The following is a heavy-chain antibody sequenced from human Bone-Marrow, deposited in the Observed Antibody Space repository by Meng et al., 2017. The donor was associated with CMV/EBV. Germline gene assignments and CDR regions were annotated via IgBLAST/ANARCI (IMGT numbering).Heavy chain of an antibody. J-gene: IGHJ6*02. V-gene: IGHV3-30*02. CDR1: GFTFSSYG. CDR2: IRYDGSNK. D-gene: IGHD2-2*01. CDR3: ARDSSLVVVPAANYGMDV. Sequence: GESLKISCAASGFTFSSYGMHWVRQAPGKGLEWVAFIRYDGSNKYYADSVKGRFTISRDNSKNTLYLQMNSLRAEDTAVYYCARDSSLVVVPAANYGMDVWGQGTTVTVSS.